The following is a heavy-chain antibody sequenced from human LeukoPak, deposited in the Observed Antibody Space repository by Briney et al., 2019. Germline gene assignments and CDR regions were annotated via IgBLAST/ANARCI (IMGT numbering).Heavy chain of an antibody. Sequence: SVKVSCKASGGTFSSYAISWVRQAPGQGLEWMGGIIPIFGTANYAQKFQGRVTITADESTSTAYMELSSLRSEDTAVYYCATSLWFGELSSGNSDYWGQGTLVTVSS. CDR2: IIPIFGTA. CDR1: GGTFSSYA. J-gene: IGHJ4*02. D-gene: IGHD3-10*01. V-gene: IGHV1-69*13. CDR3: ATSLWFGELSSGNSDY.